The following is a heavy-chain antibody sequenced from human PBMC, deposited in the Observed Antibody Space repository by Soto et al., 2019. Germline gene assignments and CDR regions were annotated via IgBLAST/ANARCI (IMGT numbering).Heavy chain of an antibody. J-gene: IGHJ6*02. V-gene: IGHV5-51*01. CDR2: IYPADSDT. CDR3: ARXPHSTTSYYDYPSGMDV. CDR1: GYSFPSDW. Sequence: PGESLKISCKASGYSFPSDWIGWVRQRPGKGLEWMGSIYPADSDTRYSPSFQAHVTISADKSIRTAYLEWSSLKASDSGVYYCARXPHSTTSYYDYPSGMDVWGQGTTVTVSS. D-gene: IGHD2-2*01.